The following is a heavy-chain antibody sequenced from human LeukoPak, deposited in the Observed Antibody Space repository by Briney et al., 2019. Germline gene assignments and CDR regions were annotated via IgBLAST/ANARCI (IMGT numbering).Heavy chain of an antibody. Sequence: PSETLSLTCTVSGGSISSYYWSWIRQPPGKGLEWIGYIYYSGSTNYNPSLKSRVTISVDTSKNQFSLKLSSVTAADTAVYYCARENPAVWFPQYYYMDVWGKGTTVTVSS. D-gene: IGHD3-10*01. CDR1: GGSISSYY. CDR3: ARENPAVWFPQYYYMDV. CDR2: IYYSGST. J-gene: IGHJ6*03. V-gene: IGHV4-59*12.